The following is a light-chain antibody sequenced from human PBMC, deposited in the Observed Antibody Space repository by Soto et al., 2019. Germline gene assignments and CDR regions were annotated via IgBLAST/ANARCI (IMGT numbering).Light chain of an antibody. CDR1: QSVGSY. CDR2: GAS. V-gene: IGKV3-11*01. CDR3: QQRSSWPPL. Sequence: EIVLTQSPATLSLYPGERATLSCRASQSVGSYLVWYQQKPGQAPRLLIHGASNRATGIPARFSGSGSGTDFTLTISSLGPEYFAVYYCQQRSSWPPLFGQGTRLEIK. J-gene: IGKJ5*01.